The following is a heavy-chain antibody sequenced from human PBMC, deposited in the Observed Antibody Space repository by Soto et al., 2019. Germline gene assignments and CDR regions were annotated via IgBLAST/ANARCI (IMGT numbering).Heavy chain of an antibody. J-gene: IGHJ4*02. D-gene: IGHD1-26*01. CDR1: GGSISSGENF. CDR3: ARDTGTYPYYFDY. V-gene: IGHV4-30-4*01. Sequence: SETLSLTCTVSGGSISSGENFWNWIRQSPGKGLEWIGYIHHSGSTYYNPSLKSRLTISVDTSKNQISLKLNSVTAADTAVYYCARDTGTYPYYFDYWGQGTLVTVCS. CDR2: IHHSGST.